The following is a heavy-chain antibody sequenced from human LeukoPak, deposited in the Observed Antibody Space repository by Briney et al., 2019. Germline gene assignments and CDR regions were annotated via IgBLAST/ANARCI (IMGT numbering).Heavy chain of an antibody. J-gene: IGHJ4*02. V-gene: IGHV3-53*05. CDR1: GFTVRSSY. Sequence: GGSLRLSCAASGFTVRSSYMSWVRQAPGKGLEWVSVIYNGGSPDYADSAKGRFTISSVSSKNTLYLQMNSLRAEDTALYYCAKDISHSSGYYFFDYWGQGTLVTVSS. CDR2: IYNGGSP. CDR3: AKDISHSSGYYFFDY. D-gene: IGHD3-22*01.